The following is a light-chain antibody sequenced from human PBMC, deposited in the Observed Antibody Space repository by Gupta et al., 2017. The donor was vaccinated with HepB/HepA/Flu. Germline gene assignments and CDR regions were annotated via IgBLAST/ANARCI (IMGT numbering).Light chain of an antibody. Sequence: DIQISYSLSTLPASVRDRVRITRRASQSISNWLAWYQQKPGKAPKLLIYKASSLESGVPSRFSGSGYGTEFTLTISSRQPDDFATYYCQQDNDSSRTFGQGTKVEIK. J-gene: IGKJ1*01. V-gene: IGKV1-5*03. CDR1: QSISNW. CDR2: KAS. CDR3: QQDNDSSRT.